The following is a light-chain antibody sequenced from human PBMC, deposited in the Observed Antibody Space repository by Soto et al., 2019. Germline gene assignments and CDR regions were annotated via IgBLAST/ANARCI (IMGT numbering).Light chain of an antibody. CDR3: SSYTSSSTYV. Sequence: QSALTQPASVSGSPGQSITISCTGTSSDVCGYDYVSWYQQHPDKAPKLMIYDVTNRPSGVSNRFSGSKSGNTASLTISGLQAEDEADYYCSSYTSSSTYVFGTGTKVTVL. CDR2: DVT. V-gene: IGLV2-14*03. CDR1: SSDVCGYDY. J-gene: IGLJ1*01.